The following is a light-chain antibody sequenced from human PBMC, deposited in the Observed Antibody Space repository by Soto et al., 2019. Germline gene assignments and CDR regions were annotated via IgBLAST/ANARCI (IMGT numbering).Light chain of an antibody. CDR3: QQYNNWPFS. CDR1: QGVTTN. Sequence: EILMTQSPGPLSVSPGERPTLSCRAGQGVTTNFAWYQQKSGQSPRLLIYDVSIRATGVPARFSGTGYETDFNLTISGLQPEDSTVYFCQQYNNWPFSFGQGTRLEIK. CDR2: DVS. J-gene: IGKJ5*01. V-gene: IGKV3-15*01.